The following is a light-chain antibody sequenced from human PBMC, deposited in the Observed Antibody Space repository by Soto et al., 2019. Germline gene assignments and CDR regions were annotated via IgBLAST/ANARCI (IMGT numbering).Light chain of an antibody. CDR1: QSVSSN. Sequence: ENVLTQSPGTLSLSPWERGTLSCRASQSVSSNLAWYQQKPGQAPRLLIYGASTRATGIPARFSGSGSGTEFTLTISSLQSEDFAVYYCQQYNNWPPWTFGHGTKVDIK. J-gene: IGKJ1*01. CDR3: QQYNNWPPWT. V-gene: IGKV3-15*01. CDR2: GAS.